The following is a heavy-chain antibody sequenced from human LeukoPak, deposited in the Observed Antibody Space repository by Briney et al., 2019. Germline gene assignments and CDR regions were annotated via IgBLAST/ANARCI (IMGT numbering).Heavy chain of an antibody. J-gene: IGHJ3*02. CDR3: ASLPLRFLEWLYAFDI. CDR1: GGSISSSTYY. Sequence: SETLSLTCTVSGGSISSSTYYWGWIRQPPGKGLEWIGSIYYSGSTYYNPSLKSRVTISVDTSKNQFSLKLSSVTAADTAVYYCASLPLRFLEWLYAFDIWGQGTMVTVSS. V-gene: IGHV4-39*01. D-gene: IGHD3-3*01. CDR2: IYYSGST.